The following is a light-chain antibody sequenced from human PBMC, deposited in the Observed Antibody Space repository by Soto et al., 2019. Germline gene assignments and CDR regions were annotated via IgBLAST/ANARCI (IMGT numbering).Light chain of an antibody. J-gene: IGKJ1*01. Sequence: DIQMTQSPSSLSASVGDRVTITCRASQSISSYLNWYQQKPGKAPELLIYAASTLQSGVPSRFSGSGSGTDFTLTISCLQSEDFATYYCQQYYSFPWTFGQGTKV. CDR2: AAS. CDR3: QQYYSFPWT. CDR1: QSISSY. V-gene: IGKV1-39*01.